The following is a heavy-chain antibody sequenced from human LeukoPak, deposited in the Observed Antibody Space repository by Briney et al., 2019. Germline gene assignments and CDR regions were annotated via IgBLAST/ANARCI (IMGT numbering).Heavy chain of an antibody. J-gene: IGHJ4*02. CDR2: IYSGGST. CDR1: GFTFSSNY. V-gene: IGHV3-53*01. Sequence: GGSLRLYCAASGFTFSSNYMRWVRQAPGKGLEWVSVIYSGGSTYYADSVKGRFTISRDNSKNTLYLQMNSLRAEDTAVYYCAKTYYYDSSGYSPHFDYWGQGTLVTVSS. CDR3: AKTYYYDSSGYSPHFDY. D-gene: IGHD3-22*01.